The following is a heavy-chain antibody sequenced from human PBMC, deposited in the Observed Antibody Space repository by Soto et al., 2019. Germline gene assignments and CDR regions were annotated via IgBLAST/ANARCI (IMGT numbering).Heavy chain of an antibody. CDR1: GGSISSYY. CDR2: IYYSGST. V-gene: IGHV4-59*01. D-gene: IGHD1-26*01. CDR3: AWSGSYFNYLDY. J-gene: IGHJ4*02. Sequence: SETLSLTCTVSGGSISSYYLSWIRQPPGKGLEWIGYIYYSGSTNYNPSLKSRVTISVDTSKNQFSLKLSSVTAADTAVYYCAWSGSYFNYLDYWGQGTLVTVSS.